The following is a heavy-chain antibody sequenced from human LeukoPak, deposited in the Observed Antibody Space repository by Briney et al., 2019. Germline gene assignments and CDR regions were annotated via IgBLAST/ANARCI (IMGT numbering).Heavy chain of an antibody. Sequence: ASVKVSCKASGYTFTSYDINWVRQATGQGLEWMGWMNPNSGNTGYAQKFQGRVTMTRNTSISTAYMELSSLRSEDTAVYYCARAPLDFSGSATYYIRHFDSWGQGTLVTVSS. CDR2: MNPNSGNT. V-gene: IGHV1-8*01. J-gene: IGHJ4*02. CDR3: ARAPLDFSGSATYYIRHFDS. CDR1: GYTFTSYD. D-gene: IGHD3-10*01.